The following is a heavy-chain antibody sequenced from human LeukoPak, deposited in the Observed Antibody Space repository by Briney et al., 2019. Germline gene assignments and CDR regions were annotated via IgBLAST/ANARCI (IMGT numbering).Heavy chain of an antibody. V-gene: IGHV4-61*02. Sequence: SETLSLTCTVSGGSISSGSYYWSWIRQPAGKGLEWIGRIYTSGSTNYNPSLKSRVTISVDTSKNQFSLKLSSVTAADTAVYYCARGLSNYYDSSGLRYYYYMDVWGKGTTVTISS. CDR2: IYTSGST. CDR3: ARGLSNYYDSSGLRYYYYMDV. CDR1: GGSISSGSYY. J-gene: IGHJ6*03. D-gene: IGHD3-22*01.